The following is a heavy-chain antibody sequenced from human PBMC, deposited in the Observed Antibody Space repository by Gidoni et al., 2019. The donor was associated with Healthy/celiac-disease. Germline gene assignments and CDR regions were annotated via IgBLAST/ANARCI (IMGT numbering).Heavy chain of an antibody. J-gene: IGHJ6*02. CDR2: INPSGGST. V-gene: IGHV1-46*01. D-gene: IGHD4-17*01. CDR3: ARPTVNYYGMDV. Sequence: QVQLVQSGAEVKKPGASVKVSCKASGYTFTSYYMHWVRQAPGQGLEWMGIINPSGGSTSYAQKFQGRVTMTSDTSTSTVYMELSSLRSEDTAVYYCARPTVNYYGMDVWGQGTTVTVSS. CDR1: GYTFTSYY.